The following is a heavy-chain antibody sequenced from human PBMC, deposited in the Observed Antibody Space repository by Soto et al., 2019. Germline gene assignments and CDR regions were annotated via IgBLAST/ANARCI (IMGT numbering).Heavy chain of an antibody. V-gene: IGHV4-39*01. D-gene: IGHD6-6*01. CDR3: ARPQPADPPITPFEYSRFTGAFDI. CDR2: IYYSGST. Sequence: QLQLQESGPGLVKPSETLSLTCTVSGGSISSSSYYWGWIRQPPGKGLEWIGSIYYSGSTYYNPSLKSRVTISVDTSKNQFSLKLSSVTAADTAVYYCARPQPADPPITPFEYSRFTGAFDIWGQGTMVTVSS. CDR1: GGSISSSSYY. J-gene: IGHJ3*02.